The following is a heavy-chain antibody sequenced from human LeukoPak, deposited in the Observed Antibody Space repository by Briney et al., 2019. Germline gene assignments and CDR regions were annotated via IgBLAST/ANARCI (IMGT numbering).Heavy chain of an antibody. Sequence: SETLSLTCTVSGGSISSSRYYWVWIRQPPGKGLEWIGSIYYSGSTYYNSSLKSRVTISIDTSKNQFSLKLSSVTAADTAVYYCARDRYSSNWFDPWGQGTLVTVSS. CDR3: ARDRYSSNWFDP. J-gene: IGHJ5*02. CDR1: GGSISSSRYY. D-gene: IGHD6-13*01. CDR2: IYYSGST. V-gene: IGHV4-39*07.